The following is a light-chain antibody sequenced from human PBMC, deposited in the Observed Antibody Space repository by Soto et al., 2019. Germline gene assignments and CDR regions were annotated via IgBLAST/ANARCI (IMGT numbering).Light chain of an antibody. CDR1: QSVSSKY. Sequence: EIVLTQSPGTLSLSPGERATLSCRASQSVSSKYFAWYQQKPGQAPRVLIYGTSIRASGVPVRFSGGGSGTDFTLTITRLEPEDFAVYYCQQYGSSLFTFGPGTKGDFK. V-gene: IGKV3-20*01. CDR3: QQYGSSLFT. J-gene: IGKJ3*01. CDR2: GTS.